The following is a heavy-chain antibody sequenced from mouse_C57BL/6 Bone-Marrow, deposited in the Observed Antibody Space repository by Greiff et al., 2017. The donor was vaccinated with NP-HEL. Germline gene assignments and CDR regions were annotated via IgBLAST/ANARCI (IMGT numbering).Heavy chain of an antibody. CDR1: GFNIKDDY. J-gene: IGHJ2*01. CDR3: TTDYYGSSYY. V-gene: IGHV14-4*01. CDR2: IDPENGDT. D-gene: IGHD1-1*01. Sequence: EVKLMESGAELVRPGASVKLSCTASGFNIKDDYMHWVKQRPEQGLEWIGWIDPENGDTEYASKFQGKATITADTSSNTAYLQLSSLTSEDTAVYYCTTDYYGSSYYWGQGTTLTVSS.